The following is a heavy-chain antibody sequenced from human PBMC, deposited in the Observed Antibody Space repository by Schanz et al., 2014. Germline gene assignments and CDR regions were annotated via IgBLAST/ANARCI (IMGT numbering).Heavy chain of an antibody. CDR1: GGSFSGYY. V-gene: IGHV4-34*11. CDR3: ARDSLRGATGGYGMDV. D-gene: IGHD2-8*02. J-gene: IGHJ6*02. Sequence: QVQLQQWGAGLLKPSETLSLTCAVYGGSFSGYYWSWIRQHPGKGLEWIGYIYYSGSTYYNPSLKSRVTISVDTSKDQFSLNLSSATAADTAVYYCARDSLRGATGGYGMDVWGQGTTVTVSS. CDR2: IYYSGST.